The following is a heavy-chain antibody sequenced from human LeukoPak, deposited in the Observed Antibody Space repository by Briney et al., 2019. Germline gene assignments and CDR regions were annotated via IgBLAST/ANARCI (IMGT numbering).Heavy chain of an antibody. CDR1: GGSISSYY. D-gene: IGHD1-26*01. CDR3: ARDRGGSPRYYYYYMDV. Sequence: SETLSLTCTVSGGSISSYYWSWIRQPAGKGLEWIGRIYTSGSTNYNPSLKSRVTMSVDTSKNQFSLKLSSVTAADTAVYYCARDRGGSPRYYYYYMDVWGKGTSVTVSS. CDR2: IYTSGST. J-gene: IGHJ6*03. V-gene: IGHV4-4*07.